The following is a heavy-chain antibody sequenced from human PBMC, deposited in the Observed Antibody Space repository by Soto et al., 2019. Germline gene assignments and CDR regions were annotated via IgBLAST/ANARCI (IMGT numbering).Heavy chain of an antibody. Sequence: EVQLVESGGGLVQPGGSLRLSCAASGLSVSNNYMSWVRQAPGKGLEWVSVIYSGGTTFYADSVKGRCIISRDISKNMLYLQMNSLRADDTAVYYCARDYRLMVGGAGFDYWGQGVLVTVSA. CDR1: GLSVSNNY. J-gene: IGHJ4*02. D-gene: IGHD3-10*01. V-gene: IGHV3-66*01. CDR2: IYSGGTT. CDR3: ARDYRLMVGGAGFDY.